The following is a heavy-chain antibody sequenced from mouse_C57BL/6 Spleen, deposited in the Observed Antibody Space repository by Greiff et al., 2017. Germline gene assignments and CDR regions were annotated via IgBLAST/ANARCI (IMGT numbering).Heavy chain of an antibody. CDR2: IDPETGGT. D-gene: IGHD1-1*01. CDR3: TRLYGSYAMDY. CDR1: GYTFTDYE. Sequence: QVQLQQSGAELVRPGASVTLSCKASGYTFTDYEMHWVKQTPVHGLEWIGAIDPETGGTAYNQKFKGKAILTADKSSSTAYMELRSLTSEDSAVYYCTRLYGSYAMDYWGQGTSVTVSS. V-gene: IGHV1-15*01. J-gene: IGHJ4*01.